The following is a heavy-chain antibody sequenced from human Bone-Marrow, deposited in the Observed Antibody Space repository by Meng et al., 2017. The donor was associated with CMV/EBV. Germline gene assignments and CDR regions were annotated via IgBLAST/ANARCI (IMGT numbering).Heavy chain of an antibody. J-gene: IGHJ6*02. Sequence: ASVKVSCKASGYIFTDYYMHWVRQAPGQGLEWMGIINPSVRGPTYAQKFQGRVTTTSDTSTNTVYMELSNLRSDYTSVYDCARVTLSAYYFHGMDVWGQGTTVTVSS. D-gene: IGHD2/OR15-2a*01. V-gene: IGHV1-46*01. CDR1: GYIFTDYY. CDR3: ARVTLSAYYFHGMDV. CDR2: INPSVRGP.